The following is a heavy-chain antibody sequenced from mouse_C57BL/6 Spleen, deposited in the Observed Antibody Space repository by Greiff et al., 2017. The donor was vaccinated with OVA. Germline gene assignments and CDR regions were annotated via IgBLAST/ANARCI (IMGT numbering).Heavy chain of an antibody. CDR3: ASSLTARAWFAY. CDR2: IRNKANGYTT. CDR1: GFTFTDYY. J-gene: IGHJ3*01. D-gene: IGHD1-2*01. Sequence: EVKVVESGGGLVQPGGSLSLSCAASGFTFTDYYMSWVRQPPGKALEWLGFIRNKANGYTTEYSASVKGRFTISRDNSQSILYLQMNALRAEDSATYYCASSLTARAWFAYWGQGTLVTVSA. V-gene: IGHV7-3*01.